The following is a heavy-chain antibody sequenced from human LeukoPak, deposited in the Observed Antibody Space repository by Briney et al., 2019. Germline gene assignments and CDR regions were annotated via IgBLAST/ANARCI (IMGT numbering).Heavy chain of an antibody. CDR1: GGTFSSYA. CDR2: IIPIFGTA. Sequence: SVKVSCKASGGTFSSYAISWVRQTPGQGLEWMGGIIPIFGTANYAQKFQGRVTITADESTSTAYMELSSLRSEDTAVYYCARAVSNGDGYIDYWGQGTLVTVSS. V-gene: IGHV1-69*13. CDR3: ARAVSNGDGYIDY. J-gene: IGHJ4*02. D-gene: IGHD5-24*01.